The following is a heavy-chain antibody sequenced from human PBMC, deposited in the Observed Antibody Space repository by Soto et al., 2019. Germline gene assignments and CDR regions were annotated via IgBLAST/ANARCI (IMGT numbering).Heavy chain of an antibody. CDR3: AGDGAHSSSNLDH. CDR2: MSDYNGNT. Sequence: QVQLVQSGGEVKKPGASVKVSCKASGYSFSIYGISWVRQAPGQGLEWMAWMSDYNGNTNYAQKFQGRLTVTTDKSTRRAYMELRGLKSDHTAVYYCAGDGAHSSSNLDHWGQGTLVTVSS. J-gene: IGHJ5*02. V-gene: IGHV1-18*04. D-gene: IGHD6-6*01. CDR1: GYSFSIYG.